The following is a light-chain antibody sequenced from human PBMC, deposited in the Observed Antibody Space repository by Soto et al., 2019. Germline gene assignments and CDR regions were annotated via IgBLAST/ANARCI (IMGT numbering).Light chain of an antibody. Sequence: QSVLTQPASVSGSPGQSISISCTGSTSDIGDYEYVSWYQQHPGKAPKLIIYEVSRRPSGISNRFSASKSGNTASLTISGLQAGDEADYYCISYTGSSTSYVFGTGTKLTVL. V-gene: IGLV2-14*01. J-gene: IGLJ1*01. CDR2: EVS. CDR1: TSDIGDYEY. CDR3: ISYTGSSTSYV.